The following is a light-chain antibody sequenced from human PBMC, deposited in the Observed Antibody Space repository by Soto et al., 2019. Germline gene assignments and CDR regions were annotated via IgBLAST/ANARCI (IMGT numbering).Light chain of an antibody. CDR1: QSVSSN. J-gene: IGKJ2*01. V-gene: IGKV3-15*01. Sequence: EIVMTQSPATLSVSPGERATLSCRASQSVSSNLAGYQQKPGQAPRLLIYGASTRATGIPARFSGSGFGTELTLTISSLQSEDFAVYVCQQYNNWPPYTFGQGTKLEIK. CDR2: GAS. CDR3: QQYNNWPPYT.